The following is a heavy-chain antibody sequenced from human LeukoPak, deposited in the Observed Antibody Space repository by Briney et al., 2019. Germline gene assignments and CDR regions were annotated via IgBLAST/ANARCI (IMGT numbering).Heavy chain of an antibody. CDR1: GFTFSSYW. CDR2: INSDGSST. J-gene: IGHJ4*02. V-gene: IGHV3-74*01. Sequence: GGSLRLSCAASGFTFSSYWMHWVRQAPEKGLVWVSRINSDGSSTSYADSVKGRFTISGDNAKNTLYLQMNSLRAEDTAVYYCAKTTWPAYFDYWGQGTLVTVSS. D-gene: IGHD4-17*01. CDR3: AKTTWPAYFDY.